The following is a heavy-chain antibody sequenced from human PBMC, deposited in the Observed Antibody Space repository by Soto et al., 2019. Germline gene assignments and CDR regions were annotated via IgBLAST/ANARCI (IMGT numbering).Heavy chain of an antibody. CDR2: ISGSGGNT. CDR3: ARGRAMVHDAFDI. V-gene: IGHV3-23*01. Sequence: EVQVLESGGGLAQPGGSMRLSCAVSGFTFSSYAMSWVRQAPGEGPEWVSSISGSGGNTYYADSVKGRFTISRDNPKNTLYLQMNSLRAEDTAVYYCARGRAMVHDAFDIWGHGTLVAVSS. D-gene: IGHD5-18*01. J-gene: IGHJ3*02. CDR1: GFTFSSYA.